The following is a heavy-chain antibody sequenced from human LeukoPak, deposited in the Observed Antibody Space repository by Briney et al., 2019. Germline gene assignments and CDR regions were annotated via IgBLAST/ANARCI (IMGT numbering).Heavy chain of an antibody. J-gene: IGHJ4*02. CDR1: GFTFSSYG. Sequence: GGSLRLSCAASGFTFSSYGMHWVRQAPGKGLEWVAVISYDGSNKYYADSVKGRFTISRDNSKNALYLQMNSLRAEDTAVYYCAKGGIAVAGIIYWGQGTLVTVSS. D-gene: IGHD6-19*01. V-gene: IGHV3-30*18. CDR3: AKGGIAVAGIIY. CDR2: ISYDGSNK.